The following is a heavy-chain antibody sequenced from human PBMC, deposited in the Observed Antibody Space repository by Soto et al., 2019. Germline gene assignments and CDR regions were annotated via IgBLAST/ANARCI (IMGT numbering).Heavy chain of an antibody. CDR1: GFTFSSYS. V-gene: IGHV3-21*01. J-gene: IGHJ6*02. CDR2: ISSSSSYI. Sequence: EVQLVESGGGLVKPGGSLRLSCAASGFTFSSYSMNWVRQAPGKGLEWVSSISSSSSYIYYADSVKGRFTISRDNAKNSLYLQMNRLRAEDTAVYYWARLVVVVAATHPNEYYYYGMDVWGQGTTVTVSS. CDR3: ARLVVVVAATHPNEYYYYGMDV. D-gene: IGHD2-15*01.